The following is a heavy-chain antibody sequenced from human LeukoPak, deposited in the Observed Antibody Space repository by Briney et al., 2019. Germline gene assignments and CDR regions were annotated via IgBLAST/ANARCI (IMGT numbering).Heavy chain of an antibody. D-gene: IGHD2-21*02. CDR2: ISAYNGNT. Sequence: GASVKVSCKASGYTFTSYGISWVRQAPGQGLEWMGWISAYNGNTNYAQKLQGRVTMTRDTSISTAYMELSRLRSDDTAVYYCARILSDWDFDYWGQGTLVTVSS. J-gene: IGHJ4*02. CDR1: GYTFTSYG. CDR3: ARILSDWDFDY. V-gene: IGHV1-18*01.